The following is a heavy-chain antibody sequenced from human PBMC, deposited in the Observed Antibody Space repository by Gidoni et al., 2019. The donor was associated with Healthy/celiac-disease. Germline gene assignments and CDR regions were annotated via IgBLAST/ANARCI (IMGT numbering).Heavy chain of an antibody. D-gene: IGHD3-22*01. CDR3: ARESRYYYASSGYLDY. CDR2: ISSSSSYT. CDR1: GLTFRDYY. V-gene: IGHV3-11*06. Sequence: QVQLVESGGGLVKPGGSLRLSCAAAGLTFRDYYMRWIRHAPGKGLEWVSYISSSSSYTNYADSVKCRFTISRDHAKNSLYLQMNSLRAEDTALYYCARESRYYYASSGYLDYWGQGTLVTVSS. J-gene: IGHJ4*02.